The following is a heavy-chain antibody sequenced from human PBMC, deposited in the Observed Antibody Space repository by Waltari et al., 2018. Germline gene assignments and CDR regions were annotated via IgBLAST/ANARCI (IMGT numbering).Heavy chain of an antibody. D-gene: IGHD2-15*01. Sequence: QVQLVQSGAEVKKPGSSVKVSCKASGGTFSSYAISWVRQAHGQGLEWMGGIIPILGIANYAQKFQGRVTITADKSTSTAYMELSSLRSEDTAVYYCARSLPDCSGGSCYWFDPWGQGTLVTVSS. CDR3: ARSLPDCSGGSCYWFDP. CDR2: IIPILGIA. J-gene: IGHJ5*02. CDR1: GGTFSSYA. V-gene: IGHV1-69*10.